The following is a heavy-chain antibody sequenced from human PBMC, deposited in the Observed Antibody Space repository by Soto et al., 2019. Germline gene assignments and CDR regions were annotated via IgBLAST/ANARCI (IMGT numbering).Heavy chain of an antibody. D-gene: IGHD3-10*01. V-gene: IGHV3-9*01. CDR2: ISWNSGSI. CDR1: GFTFDDYA. J-gene: IGHJ6*02. Sequence: GGSLRLSCSASGFTFDDYAMHWVRQAPGKGLEWVSGISWNSGSIGYADSVQGRFTISRDNAKNALYLQMNSLRAEDTALYYCAKDHGSGGYFRTYYYYYFVRDVWGQGSTVTVPS. CDR3: AKDHGSGGYFRTYYYYYFVRDV.